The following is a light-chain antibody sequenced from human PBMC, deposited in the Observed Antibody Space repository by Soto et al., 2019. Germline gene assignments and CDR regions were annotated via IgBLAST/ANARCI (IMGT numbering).Light chain of an antibody. J-gene: IGLJ2*01. CDR3: SSYAASNTLGV. CDR1: SSDVGGYNY. Sequence: QSALTQPPSASGSPGQSVTISCIGTSSDVGGYNYVSCYQQHPGKAPKLMIYEVSKRPSGVPDRFSGSKSGNTASLTVSGLQAEDEADYYCSSYAASNTLGVFGGGTKLTVL. V-gene: IGLV2-8*01. CDR2: EVS.